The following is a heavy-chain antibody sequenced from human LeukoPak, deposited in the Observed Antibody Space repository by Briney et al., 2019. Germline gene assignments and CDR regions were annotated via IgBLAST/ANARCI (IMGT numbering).Heavy chain of an antibody. J-gene: IGHJ4*02. CDR2: IRYDGSNK. Sequence: GGSLRLSCAASGFAFSSYGMHWVRQAPGKGLEWVAFIRYDGSNKYYADSVKGRFTISRDNSKNTLYLQMNSLRAEDTAIYYCARDPTQYLRYGYFDYWGPGILVTVSS. V-gene: IGHV3-30*02. CDR1: GFAFSSYG. D-gene: IGHD4-11*01. CDR3: ARDPTQYLRYGYFDY.